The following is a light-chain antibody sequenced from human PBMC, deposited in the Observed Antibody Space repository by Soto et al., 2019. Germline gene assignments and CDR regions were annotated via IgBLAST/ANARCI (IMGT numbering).Light chain of an antibody. Sequence: IQTTQSPSALSASVGDRVTITCRASQSISRYINWYKQKPGKAPNPVVYTASGLERGGPSRFSGSGFGTDFTLPITSLQPEDFATYFCQQSYSRPRTFGQGTKVDIK. CDR1: QSISRY. CDR2: TAS. J-gene: IGKJ1*01. CDR3: QQSYSRPRT. V-gene: IGKV1-39*01.